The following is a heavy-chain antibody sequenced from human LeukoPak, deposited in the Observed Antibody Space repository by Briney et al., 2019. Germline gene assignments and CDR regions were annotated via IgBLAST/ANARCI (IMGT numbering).Heavy chain of an antibody. J-gene: IGHJ4*02. CDR1: GFTFSSYW. CDR3: AKRVQSSSWYAAFDY. D-gene: IGHD6-13*01. V-gene: IGHV3-74*01. Sequence: GGSLRLSCAASGFTFSSYWMHWVRQAPGKGLVWVSRINSDGSSTSYADSVKGRFTISRDNSKNTLYLQMNSLRAEDTAVYYCAKRVQSSSWYAAFDYWGQGTLVTVSS. CDR2: INSDGSST.